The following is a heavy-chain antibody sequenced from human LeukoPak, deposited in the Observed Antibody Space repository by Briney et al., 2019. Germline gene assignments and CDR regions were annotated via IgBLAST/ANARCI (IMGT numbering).Heavy chain of an antibody. CDR2: ISAYDGET. J-gene: IGHJ4*02. CDR3: ARGGKNYFDF. D-gene: IGHD1-1*01. CDR1: GYSFTSYG. V-gene: IGHV1-18*01. Sequence: ASVEVSCKASGYSFTSYGISWVREAPGRGLEWVGYISAYDGETRYAQKFQCRVTLTTDTSPGTVSMEMRRLRSDDTAVYYCARGGKNYFDFWGQGTLVTVSS.